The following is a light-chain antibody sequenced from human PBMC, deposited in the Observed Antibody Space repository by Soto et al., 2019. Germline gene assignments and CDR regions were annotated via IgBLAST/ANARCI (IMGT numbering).Light chain of an antibody. Sequence: EIVLTQSPATLSLSPGERATLSCRASQSLDSYLAWYQQKPGQPPRLLIYDASSRATGIPARFSGSGSGTDLALTISRLGSEEFAVYLWQPGRGWPITFGGGTKVEIK. CDR1: QSLDSY. CDR2: DAS. CDR3: QPGRGWPIT. V-gene: IGKV3-11*01. J-gene: IGKJ4*01.